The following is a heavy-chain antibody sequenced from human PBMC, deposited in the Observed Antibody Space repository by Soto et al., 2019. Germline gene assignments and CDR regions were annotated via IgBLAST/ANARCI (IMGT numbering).Heavy chain of an antibody. J-gene: IGHJ6*02. V-gene: IGHV2-70*01. CDR2: IDWDDDK. CDR3: ARTRGYYGSGSYYIYYYGMDV. Sequence: GSGPTLVNPTQTLTLTCTFSGFSLSTSGMCVSWIRQPPGKALEWLALIDWDDDKYYSTSLKTRLTISKDTSKNQVVLTMTNMDPVDTATYYCARTRGYYGSGSYYIYYYGMDVWGQGTTVTVSS. D-gene: IGHD3-10*01. CDR1: GFSLSTSGMC.